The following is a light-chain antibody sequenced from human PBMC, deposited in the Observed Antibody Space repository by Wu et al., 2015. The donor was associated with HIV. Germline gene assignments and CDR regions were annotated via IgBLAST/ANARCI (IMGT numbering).Light chain of an antibody. Sequence: EIVLTQSPGTLSLSPGERATLSCRASQSVSSSYLAWYQQKPGQAPRLLIYGASSRATGVPDRFSGSGSGTVFTLTISRLEPEDFAVYYCQQYDSSPWTFGQGTKVEIK. CDR2: GAS. J-gene: IGKJ1*01. V-gene: IGKV3-20*01. CDR1: QSVSSSY. CDR3: QQYDSSPWT.